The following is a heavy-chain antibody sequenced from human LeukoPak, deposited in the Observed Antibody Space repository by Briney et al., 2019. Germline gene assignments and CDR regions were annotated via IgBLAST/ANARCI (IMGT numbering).Heavy chain of an antibody. CDR2: ISSSSSYI. D-gene: IGHD3-22*01. CDR1: GFTFSSYS. J-gene: IGHJ6*02. CDR3: ASVYDSSGYYFGYYYYYGMDV. Sequence: GGSLRLSCAASGFTFSSYSMNWVRQAPGKGLEWVSSISSSSSYIYYADSVKGRFTISRDNAKNSLYLQMNSLRAEDTAVYYCASVYDSSGYYFGYYYYYGMDVWGQGTTVTVSS. V-gene: IGHV3-21*01.